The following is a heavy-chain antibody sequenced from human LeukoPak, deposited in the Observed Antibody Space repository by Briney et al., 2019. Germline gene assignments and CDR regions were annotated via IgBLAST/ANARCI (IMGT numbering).Heavy chain of an antibody. V-gene: IGHV4-34*01. CDR1: GGSFSGYY. J-gene: IGHJ6*02. CDR3: AREGDEDDNGTPGMDV. Sequence: PSETLSLTCAVYGGSFSGYYWSWIRQPPGKGLEWIGEINHSGSTNYNPSLKSRVTISVDTSKNQFSLKLSSVTAADTAVYYCAREGDEDDNGTPGMDVWGQGTTVTVSS. CDR2: INHSGST. D-gene: IGHD4-17*01.